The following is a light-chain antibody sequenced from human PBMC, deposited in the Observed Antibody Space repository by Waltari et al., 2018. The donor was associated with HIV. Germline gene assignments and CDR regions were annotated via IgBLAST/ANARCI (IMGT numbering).Light chain of an antibody. CDR3: AAWDDSLNGRV. CDR2: NNN. V-gene: IGLV1-44*01. J-gene: IGLJ3*02. CDR1: SSNIGSNT. Sequence: QSVLTQPPSASGTPGQRVTISCSGSSSNIGSNTVNWYQQLPGTAPKPLIYNNNQRPSGVPDRFSGSKSGTSASLAISGLQSEDEADYYCAAWDDSLNGRVFGGGTKLTVL.